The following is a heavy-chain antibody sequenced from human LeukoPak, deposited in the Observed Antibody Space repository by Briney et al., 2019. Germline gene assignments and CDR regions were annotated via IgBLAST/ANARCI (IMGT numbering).Heavy chain of an antibody. CDR2: IWYGGSNK. CDR3: ARDGGYSGYDHKHFDY. Sequence: PGGSLRLSCAASGFTFSSYGMHWVRQAPGKGLEWVAVIWYGGSNKYYADSVKGRFTISRDNSKNTLYLQMNSLRAEDTAVYYCARDGGYSGYDHKHFDYWGQGTLVTVSS. J-gene: IGHJ4*02. D-gene: IGHD5-12*01. CDR1: GFTFSSYG. V-gene: IGHV3-33*08.